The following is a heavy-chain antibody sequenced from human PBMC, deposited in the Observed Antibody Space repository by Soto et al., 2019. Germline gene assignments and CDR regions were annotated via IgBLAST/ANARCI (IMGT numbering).Heavy chain of an antibody. CDR1: GFTFSSYD. CDR2: IGIYANT. D-gene: IGHD1-26*01. V-gene: IGHV3-23*01. Sequence: EVELLESGGDLVQPGGSLRLSCAASGFTFSSYDINWVRQAPGKGLEWVSAIGIYANTYYAGAVKGRFTISRDDSKNTVYLQLNSLRVDDTAVYYCAKEWTVGSPGDYFDSWGQGTLVTVSS. J-gene: IGHJ4*02. CDR3: AKEWTVGSPGDYFDS.